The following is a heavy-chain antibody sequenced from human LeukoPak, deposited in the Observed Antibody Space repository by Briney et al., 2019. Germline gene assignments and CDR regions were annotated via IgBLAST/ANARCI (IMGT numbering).Heavy chain of an antibody. D-gene: IGHD3-22*01. CDR2: INPKSGGT. Sequence: ASVKVSCKASGYTFTDYFIHWVRQAPGQGPEWMGWINPKSGGTHYAQRFQGRVTMTRDTPISTAYMELKRLTSDDTAVYYCVKETGRRYFYDSSGHLDYWGQGTLVIVSS. CDR3: VKETGRRYFYDSSGHLDY. CDR1: GYTFTDYF. V-gene: IGHV1-2*02. J-gene: IGHJ4*02.